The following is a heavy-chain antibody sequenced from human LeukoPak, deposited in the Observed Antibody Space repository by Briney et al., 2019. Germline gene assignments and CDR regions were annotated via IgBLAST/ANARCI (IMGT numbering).Heavy chain of an antibody. CDR3: AKDHDSSSSGGYDY. J-gene: IGHJ4*02. V-gene: IGHV3-23*01. D-gene: IGHD6-6*01. Sequence: GGSLRLSCAASGFTFSSYAMSWVRQAPGKGLEWVSAISGSGGSTYYADSVKGRFTISRDNAKNSLYLQMNSLRAEDTALYYCAKDHDSSSSGGYDYWGQGTLVTVSS. CDR2: ISGSGGST. CDR1: GFTFSSYA.